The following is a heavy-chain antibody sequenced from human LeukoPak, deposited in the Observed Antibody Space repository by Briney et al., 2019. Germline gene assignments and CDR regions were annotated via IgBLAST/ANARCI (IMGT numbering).Heavy chain of an antibody. J-gene: IGHJ4*02. CDR1: GGTFSSYA. CDR2: IIPIFGTA. V-gene: IGHV1-69*13. Sequence: ASVKVSCKASGGTFSSYAISWLRQAPGQGLEWMGGIIPIFGTANYAQKFQGRVTITADESTSTAYMELSSLRSEDTAVYYCAGKDYDYVWGSYRGTHYFDYWGQGTLVTISS. D-gene: IGHD3-16*02. CDR3: AGKDYDYVWGSYRGTHYFDY.